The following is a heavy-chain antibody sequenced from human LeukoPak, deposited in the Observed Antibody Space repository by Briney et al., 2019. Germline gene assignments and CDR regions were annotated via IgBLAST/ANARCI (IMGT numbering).Heavy chain of an antibody. D-gene: IGHD4-17*01. CDR1: GFTVSSNY. V-gene: IGHV3-15*01. Sequence: GGSLRLSCAASGFTVSSNYMSWVRQAPGKGLEWVGRIKSKTDGGTTDYAAPVKGRFTISRDDSKNTLYLQMNSLKTEDTAVYYCTTDTGGDYPPDFDYWGQGTLVTVSS. J-gene: IGHJ4*02. CDR3: TTDTGGDYPPDFDY. CDR2: IKSKTDGGTT.